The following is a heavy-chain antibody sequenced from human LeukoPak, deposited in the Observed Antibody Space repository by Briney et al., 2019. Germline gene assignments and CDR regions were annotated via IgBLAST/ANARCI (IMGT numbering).Heavy chain of an antibody. CDR1: GYTFTSYY. CDR3: AREGSSSSHYGMDV. CDR2: INPSGGST. D-gene: IGHD6-13*01. V-gene: IGHV1-46*01. Sequence: ASVKVSCKASGYTFTSYYMHWVRQAPGQGPGQGLESMGMINPSGGSTTYAQKFQGRVTMTRDTSTSTVYMELSSLRSEDTAVYYCAREGSSSSHYGMDVWGQGTTVTVSS. J-gene: IGHJ6*02.